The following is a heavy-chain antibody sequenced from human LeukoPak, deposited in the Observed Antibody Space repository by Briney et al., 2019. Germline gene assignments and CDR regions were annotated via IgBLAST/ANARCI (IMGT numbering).Heavy chain of an antibody. J-gene: IGHJ5*02. Sequence: GASVKVSCKASGYTFTSYDINWVRQATGQGLEWMGWMNPNSGNTGYAQKFQGRVTMTRNTSISTAYMELSSLRSQDTAVYYCARGLVSTQWNILSWFGPWGQGTLVTVSS. CDR2: MNPNSGNT. CDR1: GYTFTSYD. V-gene: IGHV1-8*01. D-gene: IGHD1/OR15-1a*01. CDR3: ARGLVSTQWNILSWFGP.